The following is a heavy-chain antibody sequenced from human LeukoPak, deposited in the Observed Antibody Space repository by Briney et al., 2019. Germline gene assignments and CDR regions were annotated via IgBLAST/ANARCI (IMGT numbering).Heavy chain of an antibody. CDR3: TTFPITGSTFVLRFLEWLSDFDY. CDR1: GFTFSSYA. CDR2: IKSKTDGGTT. D-gene: IGHD3-3*01. Sequence: GGSLRLSCAASGFTFSSYAMSWVRQAPGKGLEWVGRIKSKTDGGTTDYAAPVKGRFTISRDDSKNTLYLQMNSLKTEDTAVYYCTTFPITGSTFVLRFLEWLSDFDYWGQGTLVTVSS. V-gene: IGHV3-15*01. J-gene: IGHJ4*02.